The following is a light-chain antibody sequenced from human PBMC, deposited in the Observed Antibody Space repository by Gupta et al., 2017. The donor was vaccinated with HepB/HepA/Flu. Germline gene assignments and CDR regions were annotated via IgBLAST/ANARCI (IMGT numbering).Light chain of an antibody. Sequence: QSVLTQPPSASAPPGQRVPISCSGSSSNLGSNYVDWYQQHPGTAPKLLIQRNNHRPPGAPDRVSGSKSGTSASLAISVLRSEDEADDYCAAWDDSLSGLFGGGTKLTVL. CDR1: SSNLGSNY. CDR3: AAWDDSLSGL. V-gene: IGLV1-47*01. CDR2: RNN. J-gene: IGLJ2*01.